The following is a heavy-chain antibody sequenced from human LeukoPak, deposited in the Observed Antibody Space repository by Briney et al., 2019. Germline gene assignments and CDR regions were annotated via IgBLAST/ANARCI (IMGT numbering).Heavy chain of an antibody. J-gene: IGHJ3*01. Sequence: RGSLRLSCAASGFTFRTYEMHWVRQPPGKGLEWISYISGNGDTVYYADSVKGRFTISRDNAKNSLFLQMTSLGAEDTAVYFCARDPNDGNSEYFDVWGQGTMVTVSS. CDR3: ARDPNDGNSEYFDV. V-gene: IGHV3-48*03. D-gene: IGHD4-23*01. CDR2: ISGNGDTV. CDR1: GFTFRTYE.